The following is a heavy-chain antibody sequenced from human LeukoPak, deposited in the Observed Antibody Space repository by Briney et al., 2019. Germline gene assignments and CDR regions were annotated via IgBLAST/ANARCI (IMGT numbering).Heavy chain of an antibody. CDR3: ARDPYYYDSSGYYYKPNWFDP. D-gene: IGHD3-22*01. CDR1: GGSISSGSYY. Sequence: PSETLSLTCTVAGGSISSGSYYWSWIRQPAGKGLEWIGRIYTRGRTNYNPSLKSRVTISVDTSKNQFSLKLSSVTAADTAVYYCARDPYYYDSSGYYYKPNWFDPWGQGTLVTVSS. J-gene: IGHJ5*02. CDR2: IYTRGRT. V-gene: IGHV4-61*02.